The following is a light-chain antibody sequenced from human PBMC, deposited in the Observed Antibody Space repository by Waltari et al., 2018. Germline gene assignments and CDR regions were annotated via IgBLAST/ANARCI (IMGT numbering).Light chain of an antibody. J-gene: IGLJ1*01. CDR3: QSADSSGSYEV. CDR2: KDN. V-gene: IGLV3-25*03. CDR1: ALPNQY. Sequence: SYELTQPPSVSVSPGQTARITCSGNALPNQYGNWYQQKPGQAPVVGIYKDNKRPSGIPERFSDSSSGTTVTLTISGVQAEDEADYYCQSADSSGSYEVFGTGTKVSVL.